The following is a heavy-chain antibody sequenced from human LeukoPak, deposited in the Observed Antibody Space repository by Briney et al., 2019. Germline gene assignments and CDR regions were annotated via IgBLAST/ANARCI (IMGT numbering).Heavy chain of an antibody. J-gene: IGHJ4*02. CDR2: IIPIFGTA. Sequence: ASVKVSCKASGGTFSSYAISWVRQAPGQGLEWMGGIIPIFGTANYAQKFQGRVTITTDESTSTAYMELSSLRSEDKAVYYCARGSKVLVAATYDWGQGTLVTVSS. V-gene: IGHV1-69*05. CDR3: ARGSKVLVAATYD. CDR1: GGTFSSYA. D-gene: IGHD2-15*01.